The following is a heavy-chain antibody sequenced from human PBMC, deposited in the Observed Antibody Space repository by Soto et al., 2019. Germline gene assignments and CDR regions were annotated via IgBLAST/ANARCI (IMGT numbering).Heavy chain of an antibody. J-gene: IGHJ4*02. V-gene: IGHV4-34*01. CDR2: INHSGST. CDR1: GGSISSGGYS. CDR3: ARDKITGLFDY. D-gene: IGHD2-8*02. Sequence: SETLSLTCAVSGGSISSGGYSWTWIRQPPGTGLEWIGEINHSGSTNYNPSLKSRVTISVDTPKNQFSLKLTSVTGADTAVYYCARDKITGLFDYWGQGTLVTAPQ.